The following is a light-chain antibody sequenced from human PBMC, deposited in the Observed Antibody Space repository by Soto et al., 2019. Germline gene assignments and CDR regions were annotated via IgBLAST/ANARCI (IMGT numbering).Light chain of an antibody. CDR1: SSDVGDYNY. Sequence: QSVLTQPPAASGSPGQSVTISCTGTSSDVGDYNYVSWYQQHPGRALKLMIYEVNKRPSGVPDRFSGSKSGNTASLTVSGLQAEDEADYYCSSYAGKGVFGGGTKLTVL. V-gene: IGLV2-8*01. CDR3: SSYAGKGV. CDR2: EVN. J-gene: IGLJ2*01.